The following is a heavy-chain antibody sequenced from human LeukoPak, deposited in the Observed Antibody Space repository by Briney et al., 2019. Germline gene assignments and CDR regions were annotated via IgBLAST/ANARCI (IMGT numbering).Heavy chain of an antibody. D-gene: IGHD3-10*01. CDR1: GGTFRRYA. V-gene: IGHV1-69*05. CDR2: IIPIFGTA. CDR3: ARLSMVRGVLDY. Sequence: SVNVSHKASGGTFRRYAIIWVRQAPGQGREWMGRIIPIFGTANYAQKFQDRDTSTTDESTSTAYMELSSLRSEDRAVYCCARLSMVRGVLDYWGQETLVTVLS. J-gene: IGHJ4*02.